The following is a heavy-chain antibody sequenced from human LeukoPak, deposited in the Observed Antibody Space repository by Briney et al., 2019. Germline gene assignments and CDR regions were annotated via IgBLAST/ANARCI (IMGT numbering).Heavy chain of an antibody. CDR3: GGSGSYYTPSYY. V-gene: IGHV3-53*01. D-gene: IGHD3-10*01. J-gene: IGHJ4*02. Sequence: PGGSLRLSCAPSDFPVSDNYMSWVRQAPGRGLEWVSVISNDGVTDYADSVKGRFTISRDDSNDTGVLQMSSLRPEDTAVYYCGGSGSYYTPSYYWGQGTLVTVSS. CDR2: ISNDGVT. CDR1: DFPVSDNY.